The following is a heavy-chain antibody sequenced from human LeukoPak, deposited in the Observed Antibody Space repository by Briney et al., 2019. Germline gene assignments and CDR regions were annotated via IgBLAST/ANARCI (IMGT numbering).Heavy chain of an antibody. D-gene: IGHD5-24*01. V-gene: IGHV3-21*06. CDR3: ARDGIDDFNFVYFDL. CDR2: ISSTSTYT. CDR1: GFSFSTYS. Sequence: PGGSLRLSCAGSGFSFSTYSMHWVRQAPGKGLEWVATISSTSTYTYYGDSMKGRSTISRDNAKNSLFLQMSSLRVEDTAIYYCARDGIDDFNFVYFDLWGQGALVTVSS. J-gene: IGHJ4*02.